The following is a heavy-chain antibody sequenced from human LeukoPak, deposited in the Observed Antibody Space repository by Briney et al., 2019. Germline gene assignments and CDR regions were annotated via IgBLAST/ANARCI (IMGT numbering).Heavy chain of an antibody. CDR1: GGSISSSSYY. D-gene: IGHD5-12*01. CDR3: ARAALRTPLTYFDY. Sequence: SETLSLTCTVSGGSISSSSYYWGWIRQPPGKGLEWIGGIYYSGSTYYNPSLKSRVTISVDTSKNHFSLKLYSVTAADTAVYYCARAALRTPLTYFDYWGQGTLVTVSS. CDR2: IYYSGST. V-gene: IGHV4-39*07. J-gene: IGHJ4*02.